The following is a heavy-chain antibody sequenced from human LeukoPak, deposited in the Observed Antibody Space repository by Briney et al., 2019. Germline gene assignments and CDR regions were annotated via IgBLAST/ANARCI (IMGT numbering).Heavy chain of an antibody. D-gene: IGHD1-7*01. V-gene: IGHV1-18*01. Sequence: ASVKVSFKASVYTFPSYVISWVRPAAGQGLEWMGGINAYSGNTNYEQKLQGRVTMTTDTSTSAAYMELRSLRSDNTAVYYCARDRELELRVPDAFDIWGQGTMVTVPS. J-gene: IGHJ3*02. CDR1: VYTFPSYV. CDR2: INAYSGNT. CDR3: ARDRELELRVPDAFDI.